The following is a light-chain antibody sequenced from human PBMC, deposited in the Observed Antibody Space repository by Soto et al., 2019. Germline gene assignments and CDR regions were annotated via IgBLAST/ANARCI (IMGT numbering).Light chain of an antibody. V-gene: IGKV3-20*01. Sequence: VLTQSPGTLALSPGERATLSCRASQGVSSSDLAWYQHKPGQAPRRLIYSTSSRAPGIPDRFSGSGSGTDFTLSISRLEPEDFAVYYCQQHGSSPYTFGQGPKLESK. CDR3: QQHGSSPYT. CDR2: STS. J-gene: IGKJ2*01. CDR1: QGVSSSD.